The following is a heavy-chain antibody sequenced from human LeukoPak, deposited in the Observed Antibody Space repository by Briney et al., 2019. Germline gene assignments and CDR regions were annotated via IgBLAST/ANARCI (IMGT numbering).Heavy chain of an antibody. CDR3: ARAYYYDSSAAIDY. CDR1: GGSFSGYY. J-gene: IGHJ4*02. Sequence: PSETLSLTCGVSGGSFSGYYWNWIRQPPGMGLEWIGEINHRGGTGYNPSLKSRVTMSVDTSKNVFSLKLTSVTAADTAVYYCARAYYYDSSAAIDYWGQGILVTVSS. CDR2: INHRGGT. V-gene: IGHV4-34*01. D-gene: IGHD3-22*01.